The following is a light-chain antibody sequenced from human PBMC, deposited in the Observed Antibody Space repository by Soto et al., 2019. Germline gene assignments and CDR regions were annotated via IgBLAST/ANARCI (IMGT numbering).Light chain of an antibody. CDR2: GNS. V-gene: IGLV1-40*01. Sequence: QSVLTQPPSVSGAPGQGVTISCTGSSSNIGAGYDVHWYQQLPGTAPKLLMHGNSNRPSGVPDRFSGTKSGTSASLAIAGLQAEDEADYYCQSYDSRLSGSVFGGGTQLTVL. J-gene: IGLJ3*02. CDR3: QSYDSRLSGSV. CDR1: SSNIGAGYD.